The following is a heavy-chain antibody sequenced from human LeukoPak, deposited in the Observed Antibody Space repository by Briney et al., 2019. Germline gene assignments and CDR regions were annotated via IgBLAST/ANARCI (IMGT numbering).Heavy chain of an antibody. V-gene: IGHV3-21*01. J-gene: IGHJ4*02. CDR3: AREVVGFDY. D-gene: IGHD3-10*01. CDR1: GFTFSSYA. CDR2: ISSSSSYI. Sequence: PGGSLRPSCAASGFTFSSYAMSWVRQAPGKGLEWVSSISSSSSYIYYADSVKGRFTISRDNAKNSLYLQMNSLRAEDTAVYYCAREVVGFDYWGQGTLVTVSS.